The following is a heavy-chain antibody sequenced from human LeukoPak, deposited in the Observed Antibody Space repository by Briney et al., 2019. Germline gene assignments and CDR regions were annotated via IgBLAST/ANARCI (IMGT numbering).Heavy chain of an antibody. Sequence: SETLSLTCTVSGGSIRSYYWNWIRQPPGKGLEWIGYIYYSGNTNYNPSLKSRVTISVDTSKNQFSLKLSSVTAADTAVYYCARDMTPNDAFDIWGQGTMATVSS. CDR1: GGSIRSYY. CDR3: ARDMTPNDAFDI. CDR2: IYYSGNT. V-gene: IGHV4-59*01. J-gene: IGHJ3*02.